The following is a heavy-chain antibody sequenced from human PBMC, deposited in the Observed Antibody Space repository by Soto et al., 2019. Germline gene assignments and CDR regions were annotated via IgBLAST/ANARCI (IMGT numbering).Heavy chain of an antibody. CDR1: GFTFSSYA. J-gene: IGHJ4*02. CDR3: AKPGRYYYDSSGYPY. D-gene: IGHD3-22*01. V-gene: IGHV3-23*01. CDR2: ISGSGGST. Sequence: GGSLRLSCAASGFTFSSYAMSWVRQAPGKWLEWVSAISGSGGSTYYADSVKGRFTISRDNSKNTLYLQMNSLRAEDTAVYYCAKPGRYYYDSSGYPYWGQGXLVTVSS.